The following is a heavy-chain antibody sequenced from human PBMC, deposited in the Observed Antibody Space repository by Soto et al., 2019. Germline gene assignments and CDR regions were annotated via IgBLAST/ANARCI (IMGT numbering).Heavy chain of an antibody. V-gene: IGHV4-59*01. CDR2: IHDSGTT. CDR3: ARGGASSKWLDA. J-gene: IGHJ5*02. D-gene: IGHD3-10*01. CDR1: GGSISDYY. Sequence: PSETLSRTCTVCGGSISDYYGSWIRQPPGKGLEWIGLIHDSGTTNYNPSLKSRVTFSLDTSKNQFSLQLNSVIAADTAVYYCARGGASSKWLDAWPQGTLDTVSS.